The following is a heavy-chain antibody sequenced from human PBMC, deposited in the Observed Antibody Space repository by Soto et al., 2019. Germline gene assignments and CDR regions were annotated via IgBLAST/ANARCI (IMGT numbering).Heavy chain of an antibody. CDR1: GGTFSSYA. V-gene: IGHV1-69*13. CDR3: ARDENPWGLYSSSWLPASYGMDV. D-gene: IGHD6-13*01. J-gene: IGHJ6*02. CDR2: IIPIFGTA. Sequence: ASVKVSCKASGGTFSSYAISWVRQAPGQGLEWMGGIIPIFGTANYAQKFQGRVTITADESTSTAYMELSSLRSEDTAVYYCARDENPWGLYSSSWLPASYGMDVWGQGTTVTVSS.